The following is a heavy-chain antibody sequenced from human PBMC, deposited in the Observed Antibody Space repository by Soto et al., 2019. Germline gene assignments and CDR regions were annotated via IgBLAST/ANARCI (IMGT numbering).Heavy chain of an antibody. D-gene: IGHD3-3*01. CDR1: RGTFNTSP. Sequence: QVLLAQSGAEVKKPGSSVKVSCQTSRGTFNTSPISWVRQAPGQGLEWLGDIVPVFGMVNYAQQFQDRLNLTADESTTXXXMXXXXLTPEDTAVYFCATPHLRGRQYDYRSPATASLYHSGLGVWGQGTTVIVSS. CDR3: ATPHLRGRQYDYRSPATASLYHSGLGV. V-gene: IGHV1-69*01. CDR2: IVPVFGMV. J-gene: IGHJ6*02.